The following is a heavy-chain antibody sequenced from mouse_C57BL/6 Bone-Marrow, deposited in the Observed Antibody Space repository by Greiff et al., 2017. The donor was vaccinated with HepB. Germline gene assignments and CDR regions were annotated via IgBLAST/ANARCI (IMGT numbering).Heavy chain of an antibody. J-gene: IGHJ4*01. CDR1: GFPITSGYY. D-gene: IGHD1-1*02. V-gene: IGHV12-3*01. CDR3: AGDRWVGEMDY. Sequence: QVQLKESGPGLVKPSQSLFLTCSITGFPITSGYYWIWIRQSPGKLLECMRYITHSGETVYNPSLQSPISITRETSKNQFFLQLNSVTTEDTAMYYCAGDRWVGEMDYWGQGTSVTVSS. CDR2: ITHSGET.